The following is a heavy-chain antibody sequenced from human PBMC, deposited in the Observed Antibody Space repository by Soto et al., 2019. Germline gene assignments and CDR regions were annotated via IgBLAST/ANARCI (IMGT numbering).Heavy chain of an antibody. D-gene: IGHD2-21*02. CDR2: IYYSGST. Sequence: SETLSLTCTVSGGSISSGGYYWSWIRQHPGKGLEWIGYIYYSGSTYYNPSLKSRVTISVDTSKNQFSLKLSSVTAADTAVYYCARASDCGGDCGFDYWGQGTLVTVSS. CDR1: GGSISSGGYY. CDR3: ARASDCGGDCGFDY. J-gene: IGHJ4*02. V-gene: IGHV4-31*03.